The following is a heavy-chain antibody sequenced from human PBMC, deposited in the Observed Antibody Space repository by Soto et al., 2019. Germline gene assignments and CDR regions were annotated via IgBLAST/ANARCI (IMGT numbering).Heavy chain of an antibody. CDR3: ARDTSTYYDSSGYYYTPYYVMDV. J-gene: IGHJ6*02. V-gene: IGHV1-69*12. CDR1: GGTFSSYA. CDR2: IIPIFGTA. D-gene: IGHD3-22*01. Sequence: QVQLVQSGAEVKKPGSSVKVSCKASGGTFSSYAISWVRQAPGQGLEWMGGIIPIFGTANYAQKFQGRITITADESTSTAYMELSSLRCEDTAVYYCARDTSTYYDSSGYYYTPYYVMDVWGQGTTVTVSS.